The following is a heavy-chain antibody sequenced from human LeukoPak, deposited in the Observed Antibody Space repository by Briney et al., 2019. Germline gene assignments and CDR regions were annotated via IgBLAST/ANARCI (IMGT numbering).Heavy chain of an antibody. V-gene: IGHV3-53*01. CDR1: GFTVSSNY. Sequence: PGGSLRLSCAASGFTVSSNYMSWVRQAPGKGLEWVSSIYSGGSTYYADSVKGRFTISRDSSKNTLYLQMSSLRAEDTAVYYCARGQNWNDRGAFDIWGQGTMSPSLQ. D-gene: IGHD1-1*01. J-gene: IGHJ3*02. CDR3: ARGQNWNDRGAFDI. CDR2: IYSGGST.